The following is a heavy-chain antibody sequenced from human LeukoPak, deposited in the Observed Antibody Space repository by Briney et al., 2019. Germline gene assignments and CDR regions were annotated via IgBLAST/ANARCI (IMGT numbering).Heavy chain of an antibody. CDR2: ISGSGGST. V-gene: IGHV3-23*01. CDR3: AKSSPPGTMIVVVILSYPH. J-gene: IGHJ4*02. CDR1: GFTFSSYA. D-gene: IGHD3-22*01. Sequence: PGGSVRLSCAASGFTFSSYAMSWVRQAPGKGLEWVSAISGSGGSTYYADSVKGRFTISRDNSKNTLYLQMNSLRAEDTAVYYCAKSSPPGTMIVVVILSYPHWGQGTLVTVSS.